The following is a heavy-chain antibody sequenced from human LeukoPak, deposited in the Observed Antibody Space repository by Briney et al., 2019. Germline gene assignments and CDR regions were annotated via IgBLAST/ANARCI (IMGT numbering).Heavy chain of an antibody. CDR1: GYRLTNNW. D-gene: IGHD4-23*01. CDR2: IYPGDSDT. CDR3: ARSPLGGTSGWFDP. J-gene: IGHJ5*02. V-gene: IGHV5-51*01. Sequence: GESLKISCKISGYRLTNNWIGWVRQVPGKGLEWMGLIYPGDSDTRYSPSFQGQVTFSVDASISTAYLQLSGLRASDTAMYYCARSPLGGTSGWFDPWGQGTLVTVSS.